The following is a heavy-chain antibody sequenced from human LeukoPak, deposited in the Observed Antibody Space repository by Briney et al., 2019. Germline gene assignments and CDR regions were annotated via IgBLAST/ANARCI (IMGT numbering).Heavy chain of an antibody. CDR3: KSGGAAPGSFDY. CDR1: GFTFSDYW. J-gene: IGHJ4*02. D-gene: IGHD4-23*01. CDR2: IKYDGNEK. Sequence: GGSLRLSCAASGFTFSDYWMSWMRQAPGKGLEWVANIKYDGNEKYYVDSVKGRFTISRDNAKNALYLQLNSLRVEDTAVYYCKSGGAAPGSFDYWGQGTLVTVSP. V-gene: IGHV3-7*01.